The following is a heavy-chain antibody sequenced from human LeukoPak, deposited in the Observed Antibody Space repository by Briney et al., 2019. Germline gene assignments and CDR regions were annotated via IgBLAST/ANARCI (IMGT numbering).Heavy chain of an antibody. D-gene: IGHD4-17*01. Sequence: ASVKVSCKASGYTFSSYYMHWVRQAPGQGLEWMGIINPSGGSTTYAQKFQGRVTITRDTTTNIVCMELSSLSSDDTAVYYCARDHVMTMVTTPYDFDFWGQGTMVTVSS. J-gene: IGHJ4*02. V-gene: IGHV1-46*01. CDR1: GYTFSSYY. CDR2: INPSGGST. CDR3: ARDHVMTMVTTPYDFDF.